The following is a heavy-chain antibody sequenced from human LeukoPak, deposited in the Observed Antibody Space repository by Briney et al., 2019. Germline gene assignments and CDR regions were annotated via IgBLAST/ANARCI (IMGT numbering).Heavy chain of an antibody. Sequence: GGSPRLSCAASGFTFSSYEMNWVRQAPGKGLEWVSYISSSGSTIYYADSVKGRFTISRDNAKNSLYLQMNSLRAEDTAVYYCARAPLPSSGWPDYFDYWGQGTLVTVSS. CDR1: GFTFSSYE. J-gene: IGHJ4*02. CDR2: ISSSGSTI. CDR3: ARAPLPSSGWPDYFDY. V-gene: IGHV3-48*03. D-gene: IGHD6-19*01.